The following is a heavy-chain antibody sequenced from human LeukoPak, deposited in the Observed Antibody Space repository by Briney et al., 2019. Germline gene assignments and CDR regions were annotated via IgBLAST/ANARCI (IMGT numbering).Heavy chain of an antibody. CDR1: GFTFSDYY. D-gene: IGHD3-22*01. CDR2: ISSSGSTI. Sequence: GGSLRLSCAASGFTFSDYYMSWIRQAPGKGLEWVSYISSSGSTIYYADSVKGRFTISRDNSKNTLYLQMNSLRAEDTAVYYCAKGRESGYYYDYWGQGTLVTVSS. J-gene: IGHJ4*02. V-gene: IGHV3-11*01. CDR3: AKGRESGYYYDY.